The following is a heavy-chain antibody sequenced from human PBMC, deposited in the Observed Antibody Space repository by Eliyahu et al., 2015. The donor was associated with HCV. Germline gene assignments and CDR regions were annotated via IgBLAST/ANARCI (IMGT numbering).Heavy chain of an antibody. Sequence: QVQLVESGGGVVQPGTSLRLSCAASGFTFNRXSMYWVRQAPGKGLAAVASITNDGNYAYYADSVRXRFTISRDNSKSTLFLQMNSLRVEDSAVYFCAKDGAVGYXDINYWGQGTLVTVSS. CDR2: ITNDGNYA. D-gene: IGHD3-9*01. CDR3: AKDGAVGYXDINY. CDR1: GFTFNRXS. J-gene: IGHJ4*02. V-gene: IGHV3-30*18.